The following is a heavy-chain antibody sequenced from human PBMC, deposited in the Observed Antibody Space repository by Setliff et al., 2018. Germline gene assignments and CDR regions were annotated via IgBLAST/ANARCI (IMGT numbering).Heavy chain of an antibody. J-gene: IGHJ6*03. CDR3: ARGPQKFYSDTSGYYYDALYYYYMDV. CDR1: GGTFSRSA. V-gene: IGHV1-69*13. Sequence: SVKVSFKASGGTFSRSAISWVRQAPGQGLEWMGGIIPIFGTPTYAQKFQGRVTIIADESTSTTYMELSSLRSEDTAVYYCARGPQKFYSDTSGYYYDALYYYYMDVWGKGTTVTVSS. CDR2: IIPIFGTP. D-gene: IGHD3-22*01.